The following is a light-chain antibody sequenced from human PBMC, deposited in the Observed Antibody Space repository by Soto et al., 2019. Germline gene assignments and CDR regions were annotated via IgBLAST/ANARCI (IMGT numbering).Light chain of an antibody. V-gene: IGKV3-11*01. CDR3: QQRSSWPPT. J-gene: IGKJ5*01. Sequence: EIVLTQSPATLSFSPWERSTLSCRASQSVSSYLAWYQQRPGQAPRLLIYDASNRATGVPARFSGSGSGTDFTLTISSLEPEDFAVYYCQQRSSWPPTFGQGTRLEIK. CDR1: QSVSSY. CDR2: DAS.